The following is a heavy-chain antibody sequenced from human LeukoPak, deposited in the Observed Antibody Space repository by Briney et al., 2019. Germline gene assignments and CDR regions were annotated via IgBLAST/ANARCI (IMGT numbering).Heavy chain of an antibody. CDR3: AREEISSSDNWFDP. CDR1: GYTFTGYY. D-gene: IGHD6-6*01. V-gene: IGHV1-2*02. Sequence: ASVKVSCKASGYTFTGYYMHWVRQAPGQGLEWMGWINPNSGGTNYAQKLQGRVTMTRDTSISTAYMELSRLRSDDTAVYYCAREEISSSDNWFDPWGQGTLVTVSS. J-gene: IGHJ5*02. CDR2: INPNSGGT.